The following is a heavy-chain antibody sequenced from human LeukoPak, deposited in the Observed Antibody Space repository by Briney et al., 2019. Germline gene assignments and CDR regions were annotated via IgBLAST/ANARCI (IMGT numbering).Heavy chain of an antibody. CDR2: INPSGGST. J-gene: IGHJ4*02. CDR1: GYTFTNYH. V-gene: IGHV1-46*01. Sequence: ASVKVSCNASGYTFTNYHMNWVRQAPGQGLEWMGIINPSGGSTTNAQKFQGRVTMTTDTSTSTAYMELRSLRSDDTAVYYCARVPLGYFDYWGQGTLVTVSS. CDR3: ARVPLGYFDY.